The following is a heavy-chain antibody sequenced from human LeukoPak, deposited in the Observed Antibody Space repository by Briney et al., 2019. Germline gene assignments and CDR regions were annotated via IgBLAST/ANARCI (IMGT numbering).Heavy chain of an antibody. V-gene: IGHV3-15*01. Sequence: GGSLRLSCAASGFTFSNAWMSWVRQAPGKGLEWVGRIKSKTDGGTTDYAAPVKGRFTISRDDSKNTLYLQMNSLKTEDTAVYYCTTEGGWHCSSTSCPHFDYWGQGTLVTVSS. CDR2: IKSKTDGGTT. D-gene: IGHD2-2*01. J-gene: IGHJ4*02. CDR3: TTEGGWHCSSTSCPHFDY. CDR1: GFTFSNAW.